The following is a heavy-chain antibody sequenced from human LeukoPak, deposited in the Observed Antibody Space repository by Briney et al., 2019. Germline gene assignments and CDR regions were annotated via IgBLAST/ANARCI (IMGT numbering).Heavy chain of an antibody. Sequence: ASVKVSCKASGYTFTSYGISWVRQAPGQGLEWMGWISAYNGNTNYAQKLQGRVTMTTDTSTSTAYMELRSLRSDDTAVYYCARDPTIFGVVINRYYFDYWGQGTLVTVSS. D-gene: IGHD3-3*01. CDR1: GYTFTSYG. V-gene: IGHV1-18*01. CDR3: ARDPTIFGVVINRYYFDY. CDR2: ISAYNGNT. J-gene: IGHJ4*02.